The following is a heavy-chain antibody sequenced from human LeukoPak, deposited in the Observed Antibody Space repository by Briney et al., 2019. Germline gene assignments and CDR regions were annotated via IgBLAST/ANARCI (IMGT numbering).Heavy chain of an antibody. D-gene: IGHD3-22*01. CDR1: GFTFSSYG. Sequence: PGGSLRLSCAASGFTFSSYGMHWVRQAPGKGLEWVAVIWYDGSNKYYADSVKGRFTISRDNSKNTLYLQMNSLRAEDTAVYYCAKGPGYYDSSGFDIWGQGTMVTVSS. V-gene: IGHV3-30*02. CDR3: AKGPGYYDSSGFDI. CDR2: IWYDGSNK. J-gene: IGHJ3*02.